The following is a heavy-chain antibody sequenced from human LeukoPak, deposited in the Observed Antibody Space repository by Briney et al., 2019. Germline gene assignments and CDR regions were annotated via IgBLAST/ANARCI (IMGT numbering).Heavy chain of an antibody. J-gene: IGHJ5*01. CDR3: AKLRGVAAAGTGYFDP. CDR2: ISYDGSNK. V-gene: IGHV3-30*18. D-gene: IGHD6-13*01. Sequence: GRSLRLSCAASGFTFSNYGMHWVRQAPGKGLEWVAVISYDGSNKYYADSVKGRFTISRDNSKNTLYQQMNSLRGEDTAVYYCAKLRGVAAAGTGYFDPWGQGTQVTVSS. CDR1: GFTFSNYG.